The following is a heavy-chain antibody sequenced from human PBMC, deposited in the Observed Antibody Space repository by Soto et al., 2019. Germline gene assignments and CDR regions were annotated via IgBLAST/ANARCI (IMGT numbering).Heavy chain of an antibody. V-gene: IGHV3-30-3*01. CDR3: ARLNYYDSSGYYYVLVDYYGMDV. CDR1: GFTFSSYA. Sequence: QVQLVESGGGVVQPGRSLRLSCAASGFTFSSYAMHWVRQAPGKGLEWVAVISYDGSNKYYADSVKGRFTISRDNSKNPLYLQMNSLRAEDTAVYYCARLNYYDSSGYYYVLVDYYGMDVWGQGTTVGVSS. CDR2: ISYDGSNK. J-gene: IGHJ6*02. D-gene: IGHD3-22*01.